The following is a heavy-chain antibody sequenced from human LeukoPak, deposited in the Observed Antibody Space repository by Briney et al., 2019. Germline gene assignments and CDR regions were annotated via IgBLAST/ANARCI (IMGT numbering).Heavy chain of an antibody. J-gene: IGHJ4*02. V-gene: IGHV1-2*02. CDR2: SNPYSGAT. CDR3: ARGPYCTGGTCYSIKFDY. Sequence: ASVRVSCKASGYTFTDYYMHWVRQAPGQGLEWMGWSNPYSGATNYAQKFQGRVTMTRDTSITTAYTEVSRPRSDDTAVYYCARGPYCTGGTCYSIKFDYWGQGTLVTVSS. CDR1: GYTFTDYY. D-gene: IGHD2-15*01.